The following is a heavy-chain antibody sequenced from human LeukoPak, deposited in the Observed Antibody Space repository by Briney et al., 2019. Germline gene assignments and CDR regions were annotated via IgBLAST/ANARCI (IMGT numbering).Heavy chain of an antibody. CDR2: IIPIYGTA. CDR1: GGTFSSYA. J-gene: IGHJ5*02. Sequence: SVKVSCQACGGTFSSYAISWVRQAPAQGLAWMGGIIPIYGTANYTQKFEGRVTIAADDSTSTAYMELSSLRSDDTAVYYCARVKSRPFGYSYGFSPNNWFDPWGQGTLVTVSS. CDR3: ARVKSRPFGYSYGFSPNNWFDP. V-gene: IGHV1-69*13. D-gene: IGHD5-18*01.